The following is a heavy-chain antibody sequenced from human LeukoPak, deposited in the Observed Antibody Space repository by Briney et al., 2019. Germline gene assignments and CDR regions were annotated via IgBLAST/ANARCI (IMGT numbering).Heavy chain of an antibody. CDR2: IYYSGNT. D-gene: IGHD2-2*01. J-gene: IGHJ4*02. Sequence: SETLSLTCIISGGSISSTTYYWGWIRQPPGKGLEWIGTIYYSGNTYYNPSLQSRVTISVDTSKNQFSLTLSSVTAADTAVYYCARQPGYCSSTSCFPEGLFDYWGQGTLVTVSS. CDR3: ARQPGYCSSTSCFPEGLFDY. CDR1: GGSISSTTYY. V-gene: IGHV4-39*01.